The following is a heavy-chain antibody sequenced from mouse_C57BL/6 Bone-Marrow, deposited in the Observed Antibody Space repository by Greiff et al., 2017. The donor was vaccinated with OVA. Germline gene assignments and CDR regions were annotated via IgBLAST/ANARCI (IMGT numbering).Heavy chain of an antibody. Sequence: EVKLVESGGGLVKPGGSLKLSCAASGFTFSSYAMSWVRQTPEKRLEWVATISDGGSYTYYPDNVKGRFTISRDNAKNHLYLQMSHLKSEDTAMYYCAREGGNYVHECAMDYWGQGTSVTVSS. CDR1: GFTFSSYA. CDR2: ISDGGSYT. D-gene: IGHD2-1*01. J-gene: IGHJ4*01. V-gene: IGHV5-4*01. CDR3: AREGGNYVHECAMDY.